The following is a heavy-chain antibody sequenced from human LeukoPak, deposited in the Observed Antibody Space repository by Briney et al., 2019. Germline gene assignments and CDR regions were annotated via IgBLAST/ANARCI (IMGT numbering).Heavy chain of an antibody. J-gene: IGHJ4*02. CDR2: ISGSGGST. V-gene: IGHV3-23*01. Sequence: GGSLRLSCAASGFTFSSYAMSWVRQAPGKGLEWVSAISGSGGSTYYADPVKGRFTISRDNSKNTLYLQMNSLRAEDTAVYYCAKDPHRSYYDFWSGDYWGQGTLVTVSS. D-gene: IGHD3-3*01. CDR1: GFTFSSYA. CDR3: AKDPHRSYYDFWSGDY.